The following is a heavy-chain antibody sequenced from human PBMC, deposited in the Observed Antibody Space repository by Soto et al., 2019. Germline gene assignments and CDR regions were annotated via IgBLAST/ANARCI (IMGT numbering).Heavy chain of an antibody. D-gene: IGHD6-19*01. J-gene: IGHJ4*02. V-gene: IGHV1-8*01. CDR1: GYTFTSFD. Sequence: ASVKVSCKASGYTFTSFDINWVRQATGQGLEWMGWMNPNSGNTGYAQKFQGRVTMTRNTSISTAYMELSSLRSEDTAVYYCARAYIWGVAVAGTWGQGTLVTVSS. CDR2: MNPNSGNT. CDR3: ARAYIWGVAVAGT.